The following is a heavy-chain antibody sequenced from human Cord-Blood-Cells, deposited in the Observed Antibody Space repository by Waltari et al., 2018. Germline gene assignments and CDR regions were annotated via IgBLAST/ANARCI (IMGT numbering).Heavy chain of an antibody. CDR3: ARVAYCGGDCYSTPYQYYFDD. J-gene: IGHJ4*02. D-gene: IGHD2-21*01. CDR1: GFTFSSYS. V-gene: IGHV3-48*02. Sequence: EVQLVESGGGLVQPGGSLRLSCAASGFTFSSYSMNWVRQAPGKGLEWVSYISSSSSTIYYGDYVKGGFTLARENVKNSVYLQMNSLRDEETDVCYCARVAYCGGDCYSTPYQYYFDDWGQGTLFTVSS. CDR2: ISSSSSTI.